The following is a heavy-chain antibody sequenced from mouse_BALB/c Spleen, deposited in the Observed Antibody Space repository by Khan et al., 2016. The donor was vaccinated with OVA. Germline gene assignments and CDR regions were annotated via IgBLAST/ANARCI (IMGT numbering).Heavy chain of an antibody. CDR3: ARTGYYYFDY. D-gene: IGHD2-3*01. CDR1: GFTFSGFG. CDR2: ISSDSNTI. Sequence: EVELVESGGGLVQTGGSRKLSCAASGFTFSGFGMHWVRQAPEKGLEWVAYISSDSNTIYYADTVKGRFTISRDNPKNTLFPQMTSLRSEDTAMYYCARTGYYYFDYWGQGTTLTVSS. J-gene: IGHJ2*01. V-gene: IGHV5-17*02.